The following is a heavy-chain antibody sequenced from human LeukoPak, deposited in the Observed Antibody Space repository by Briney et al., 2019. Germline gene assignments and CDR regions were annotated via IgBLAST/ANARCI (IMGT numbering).Heavy chain of an antibody. CDR3: VQRQKTGSGGYYFDY. V-gene: IGHV2-5*02. J-gene: IGHJ4*02. CDR2: TYWDDDE. CDR1: GFSLGTSGVG. D-gene: IGHD3-10*01. Sequence: SGPTLVKPTQTLTLTCTFSGFSLGTSGVGVGWVRQPPGKALEWLALTYWDDDERYSPSLKSRLTITKDTSKNQVVLTVTNMDPVDTATYYCVQRQKTGSGGYYFDYWGQGTLVTVSS.